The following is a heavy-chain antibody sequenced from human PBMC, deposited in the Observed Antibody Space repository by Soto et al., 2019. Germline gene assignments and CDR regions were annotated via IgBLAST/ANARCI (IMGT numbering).Heavy chain of an antibody. Sequence: ASVKVSCKASGYTFTSNNIHWVRRAPGQGLEWMGRINPSSGSTNYAQKFQGRVPMTRDTSTSTVYMELSSLRSDDTAVYYCARGIAADGRARWFDTWGQGGLVTVSS. J-gene: IGHJ5*02. CDR1: GYTFTSNN. CDR3: ARGIAADGRARWFDT. D-gene: IGHD6-6*01. V-gene: IGHV1-46*01. CDR2: INPSSGST.